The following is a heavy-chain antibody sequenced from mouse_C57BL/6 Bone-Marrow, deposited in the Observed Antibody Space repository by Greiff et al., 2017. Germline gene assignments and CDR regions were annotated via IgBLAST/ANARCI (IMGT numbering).Heavy chain of an antibody. D-gene: IGHD1-1*01. CDR3: ARRRGSRFDY. Sequence: VQLKQSGPELVKPGASVKISCKASGYSFTGYYMNWVKQSPEKSLEWIGEINPSTGGTTYNQKFKAKATLTVDKSSSTAYMQLKSLTSEDSAVYYCARRRGSRFDYWGQGTTLTVSS. CDR1: GYSFTGYY. CDR2: INPSTGGT. J-gene: IGHJ2*01. V-gene: IGHV1-42*01.